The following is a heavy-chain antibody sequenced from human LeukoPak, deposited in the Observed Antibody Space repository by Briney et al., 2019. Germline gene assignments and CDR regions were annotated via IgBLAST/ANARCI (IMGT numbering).Heavy chain of an antibody. CDR1: GFTFSNAW. J-gene: IGHJ4*02. V-gene: IGHV3-53*01. CDR2: IYSGGST. D-gene: IGHD3-16*01. CDR3: ARGPILIDY. Sequence: GGSLRLSCAASGFTFSNAWMSWVRQAPGKGLEWVSVIYSGGSTYYADSVKGRFTISRDNSKNTLYLQMNSLRAEDTAVYYCARGPILIDYWGQGTLVTVSS.